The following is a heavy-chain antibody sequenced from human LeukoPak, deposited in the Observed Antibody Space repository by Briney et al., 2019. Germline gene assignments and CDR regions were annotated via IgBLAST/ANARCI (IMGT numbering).Heavy chain of an antibody. V-gene: IGHV3-66*01. J-gene: IGHJ4*02. CDR2: IYSGGST. CDR1: EFTVSSNY. D-gene: IGHD3-16*01. CDR3: ATFTPLRAFDF. Sequence: GGSLRLSCAASEFTVSSNYMNWVRQAPGKGLEWVSFIYSGGSTYYADSVRGRFTISRDSSKNTLYLQMNSLRAEDTAAYFCATFTPLRAFDFWGQGTLVTVSS.